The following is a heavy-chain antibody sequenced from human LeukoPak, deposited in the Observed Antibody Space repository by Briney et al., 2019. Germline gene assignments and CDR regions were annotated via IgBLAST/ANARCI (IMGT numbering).Heavy chain of an antibody. J-gene: IGHJ1*01. Sequence: PSETLSLTCSVSGSSISRYYWSWIRQPPGKGLEWIGCINYSGSTNNKPSLKSRVTISVDTSKNQFSLTLSPVTAADTAVYYCARVGGLNDSGDQTRAEYFQHWGQGTLVTVSS. CDR3: ARVGGLNDSGDQTRAEYFQH. V-gene: IGHV4-59*01. CDR2: INYSGST. CDR1: GSSISRYY. D-gene: IGHD4-17*01.